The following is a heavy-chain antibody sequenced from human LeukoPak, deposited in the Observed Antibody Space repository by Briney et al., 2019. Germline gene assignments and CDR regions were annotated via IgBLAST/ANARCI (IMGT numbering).Heavy chain of an antibody. D-gene: IGHD6-19*01. J-gene: IGHJ1*01. CDR2: ISGNGGST. CDR1: GFTFSNYA. CDR3: AKPGYSSGWPQVPSQH. V-gene: IGHV3-23*01. Sequence: GGSLRLSCAASGFTFSNYAMSWVRQAPGKGLEWVSVISGNGGSTSYADSVKGRFTISRDDSKDTLYLQMNGLRAGDTATYYCAKPGYSSGWPQVPSQHWGQGTLVTVSS.